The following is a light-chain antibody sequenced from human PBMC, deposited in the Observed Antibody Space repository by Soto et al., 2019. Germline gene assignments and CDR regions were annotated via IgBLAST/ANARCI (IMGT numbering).Light chain of an antibody. CDR3: QQYNNWPPIT. J-gene: IGKJ5*01. CDR2: GAS. V-gene: IGKV3-15*01. Sequence: EIVMTQSPATLSVSPGERATLSCRASQSVTSSLAWYQQKPGQAPTLLIYGASTRATGIPDRFSGSGSGTEFTLTISSLQSEDFAIYSCQQYNNWPPITFGQGTRLEIK. CDR1: QSVTSS.